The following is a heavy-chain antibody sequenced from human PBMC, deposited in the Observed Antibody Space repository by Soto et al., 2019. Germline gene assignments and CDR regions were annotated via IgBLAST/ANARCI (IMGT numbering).Heavy chain of an antibody. V-gene: IGHV3-23*01. J-gene: IGHJ3*02. CDR1: GFTFSSYA. CDR2: IGGSGST. D-gene: IGHD1-26*01. CDR3: AKVRIVGATKDAFDI. Sequence: EVQLLESGGGLVQPGGSLRLSCAASGFTFSSYAMSWVRQAPGKGLEWVSTIGGSGSTYYADSVKGRFTISRDNSKNTLYLQMNSLRAEDTAVYYCAKVRIVGATKDAFDIWGQGTMVTVSS.